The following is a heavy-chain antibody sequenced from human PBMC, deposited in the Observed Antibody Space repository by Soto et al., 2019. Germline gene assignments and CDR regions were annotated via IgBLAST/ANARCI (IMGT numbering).Heavy chain of an antibody. CDR3: AKATNYDFWSGPFDY. J-gene: IGHJ4*02. Sequence: GGSLRLSCAASGFTFSSYGMHWVRQAPGKGLEWVAVIWYDGSNKYYADSVKGRFTISRDNSKNTLYLQMNSLRAEDTAVYYCAKATNYDFWSGPFDYWGQGTLVTVSS. D-gene: IGHD3-3*01. CDR2: IWYDGSNK. V-gene: IGHV3-33*06. CDR1: GFTFSSYG.